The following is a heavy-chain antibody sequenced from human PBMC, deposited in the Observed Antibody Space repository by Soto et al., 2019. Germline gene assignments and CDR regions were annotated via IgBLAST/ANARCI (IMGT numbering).Heavy chain of an antibody. V-gene: IGHV3-33*01. J-gene: IGHJ6*02. D-gene: IGHD4-17*01. CDR1: GFTFSSYG. Sequence: QVQLVESGGGVVQPGRSLRLSCAASGFTFSSYGMHWVRQAPGKGLEWVAVIWYDGSNKYYADSVKGRFTISRDNSKNPLYLQMNSLRAEDTAVYYCARDDKDYGDYYYYYGMDVWGQGTTVTVSS. CDR2: IWYDGSNK. CDR3: ARDDKDYGDYYYYYGMDV.